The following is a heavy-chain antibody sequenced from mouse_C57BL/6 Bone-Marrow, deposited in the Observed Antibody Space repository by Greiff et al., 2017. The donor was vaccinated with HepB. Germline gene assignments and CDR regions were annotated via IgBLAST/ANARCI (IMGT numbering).Heavy chain of an antibody. CDR2: FHPYNDDT. J-gene: IGHJ1*03. CDR1: GYTFTTYP. D-gene: IGHD1-1*01. Sequence: VKLMESGAELVKPGASVKMSCKASGYTFTTYPIEWMKQTHGKSLEWIGNFHPYNDDTKYNEKFKGKATLTVEKSSSTVYLELSRLTSDDSAVYYCARGGYYYGRSNFDVWGTGTTVTVSS. CDR3: ARGGYYYGRSNFDV. V-gene: IGHV1-47*01.